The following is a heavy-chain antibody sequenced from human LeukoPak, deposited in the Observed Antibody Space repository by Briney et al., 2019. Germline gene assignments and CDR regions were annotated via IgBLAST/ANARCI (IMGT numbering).Heavy chain of an antibody. Sequence: PGGSLRLSCAASGFTFSSYGMHWVRQAPGKGLEWVAVISYDGSNKYYADSVKGRFTISRDNSKNTLYLQMNSLRAEDTAVYYCARDSVVGAAPGTRPFDSWGQGTLVTVSS. V-gene: IGHV3-30*03. CDR3: ARDSVVGAAPGTRPFDS. J-gene: IGHJ4*02. CDR1: GFTFSSYG. D-gene: IGHD6-13*01. CDR2: ISYDGSNK.